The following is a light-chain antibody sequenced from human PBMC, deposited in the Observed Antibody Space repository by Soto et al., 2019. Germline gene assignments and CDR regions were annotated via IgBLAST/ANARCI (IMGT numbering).Light chain of an antibody. Sequence: EIEMTMSPATLSVSPQEFCNLXSKTSQSVRRSLAWDQQRPGQAPRHLIYGASTRASGIPARFSGSGFGTEFTLTISSLQSEDFAVYYCQQYYNWRMYTFGLGTKVDIK. CDR2: GAS. CDR1: QSVRRS. J-gene: IGKJ2*01. CDR3: QQYYNWRMYT. V-gene: IGKV3-15*01.